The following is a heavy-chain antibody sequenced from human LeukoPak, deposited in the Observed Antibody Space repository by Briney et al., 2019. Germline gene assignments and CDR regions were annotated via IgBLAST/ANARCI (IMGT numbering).Heavy chain of an antibody. Sequence: SETLSLTCTVSGASISSTSYYWCWIRQPPEKGLQWIGSIHYGGSAYYNPSLKSRITISVDTSKNQFSLKLSSVTATDTAVYYCARLTFYYDGSGYYFDYWGQGTLVTVSS. CDR3: ARLTFYYDGSGYYFDY. D-gene: IGHD3-22*01. CDR2: IHYGGSA. V-gene: IGHV4-39*01. CDR1: GASISSTSYY. J-gene: IGHJ4*02.